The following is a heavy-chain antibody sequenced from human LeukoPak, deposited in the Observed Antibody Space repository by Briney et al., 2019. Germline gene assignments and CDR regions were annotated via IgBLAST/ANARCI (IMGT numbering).Heavy chain of an antibody. Sequence: GGSLRLSCAASGFTFSSYEMNWVRQAPGKGLEWVSYISSSGSTIYYADSVKGRFTISRDNAKNSLYLQMNSLRAEDTAVYYCVYGSGSRRGYYYGMDVWGQGTTVTVSS. CDR1: GFTFSSYE. CDR3: VYGSGSRRGYYYGMDV. V-gene: IGHV3-48*03. CDR2: ISSSGSTI. J-gene: IGHJ6*02. D-gene: IGHD3-10*01.